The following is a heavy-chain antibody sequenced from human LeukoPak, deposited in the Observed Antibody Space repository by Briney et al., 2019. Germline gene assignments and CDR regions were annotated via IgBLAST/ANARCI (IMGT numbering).Heavy chain of an antibody. D-gene: IGHD4-11*01. J-gene: IGHJ6*03. V-gene: IGHV3-74*01. CDR1: GFTFSSYG. CDR3: ARPMTTVYHYYYYMDV. Sequence: GGSLRLSCAASGFTFSSYGMHWVRQAPGKGLVWVSRINSVGSSTNYADSVKGRFTISRDNTKNTLYLQMNSLRAEDTAVYYCARPMTTVYHYYYYMDVWGKGTTVTVSS. CDR2: INSVGSST.